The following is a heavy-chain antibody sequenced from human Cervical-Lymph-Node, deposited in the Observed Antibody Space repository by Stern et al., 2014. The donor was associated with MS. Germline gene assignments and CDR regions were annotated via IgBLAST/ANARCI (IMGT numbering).Heavy chain of an antibody. V-gene: IGHV1-8*01. CDR2: MNPDSGDT. Sequence: VQLVESGAEVKKPGASVKVSCKTSGYTFTSDDINWVRQASGQGLEWMGWMNPDSGDTGYAQKFQGRLTITRDTSISTAYMDLTTLRSEDPAVYYCPKAWDPWGQGTLVIVSS. CDR1: GYTFTSDD. CDR3: PKAWDP. J-gene: IGHJ5*02.